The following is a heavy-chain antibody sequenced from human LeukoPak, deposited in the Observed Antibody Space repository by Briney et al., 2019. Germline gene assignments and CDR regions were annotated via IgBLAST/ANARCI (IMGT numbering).Heavy chain of an antibody. J-gene: IGHJ4*02. Sequence: ASVKVSCKASGYTFTGYYMHWVRQAPGQGLEWMGWINPNSGGTNYAQKFQGRVTMTRDTSISTAYMELSRLRSDDTAVYYCARVFVRGSWYYEYWGQGTLVTVSS. D-gene: IGHD6-13*01. CDR1: GYTFTGYY. V-gene: IGHV1-2*02. CDR3: ARVFVRGSWYYEY. CDR2: INPNSGGT.